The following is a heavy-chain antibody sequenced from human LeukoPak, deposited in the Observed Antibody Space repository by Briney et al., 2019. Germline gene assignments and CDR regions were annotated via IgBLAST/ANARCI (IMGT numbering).Heavy chain of an antibody. D-gene: IGHD4-23*01. Sequence: PSETLSLTCTVSGGSISNYYWSWIRQPPGKGLEWIGYIYYSGSTNYNPSLKSRVTISVDTSKNQFSLKLSSVTAADTAVYYCARDWDDYGGNDPWFDPWGQGTLVTVSS. CDR3: ARDWDDYGGNDPWFDP. V-gene: IGHV4-59*01. CDR2: IYYSGST. CDR1: GGSISNYY. J-gene: IGHJ5*02.